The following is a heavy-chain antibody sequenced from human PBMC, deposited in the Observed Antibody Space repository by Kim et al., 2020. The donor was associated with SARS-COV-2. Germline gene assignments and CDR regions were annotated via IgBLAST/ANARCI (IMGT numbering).Heavy chain of an antibody. CDR2: ISAYNGNT. CDR1: GYTFTSYG. CDR3: ARDTPGIAAAPTYYYYGMDV. Sequence: ASVKVSCKASGYTFTSYGISWVRQAPGQGLEWMGWISAYNGNTNYAQKLQGRVTMTTDTSTSTAYMELRSLRSDDTAVYYCARDTPGIAAAPTYYYYGMDVWGQGTTVTVSS. V-gene: IGHV1-18*01. D-gene: IGHD6-13*01. J-gene: IGHJ6*02.